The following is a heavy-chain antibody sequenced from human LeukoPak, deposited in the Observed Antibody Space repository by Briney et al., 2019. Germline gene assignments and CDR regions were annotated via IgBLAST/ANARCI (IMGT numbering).Heavy chain of an antibody. D-gene: IGHD5-12*01. CDR1: GYTFTSYD. CDR2: MNPNSGNT. CDR3: AIRTPVDIVASLGERVKKGLDY. V-gene: IGHV1-8*01. Sequence: ASVKVSCKASGYTFTSYDINWLRQATGQGLEWMGWMNPNSGNTGYAQKFQGRVTMTRNTSMSTAYMELSSLRSEDTAVYYCAIRTPVDIVASLGERVKKGLDYWGQGTLVTVSS. J-gene: IGHJ4*02.